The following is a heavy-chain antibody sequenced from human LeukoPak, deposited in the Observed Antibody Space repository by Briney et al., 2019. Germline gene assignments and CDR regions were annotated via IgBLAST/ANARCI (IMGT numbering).Heavy chain of an antibody. CDR2: INHSGST. CDR1: GGSFSGYY. V-gene: IGHV4-34*01. CDR3: ARGPDDAFDI. Sequence: SETLSLTCAVYGGSFSGYYWSWIRQPPGKGLEWIGEINHSGSTNYNPSLKSRVTISVDTSKNQFSLKLSSVTAADTALYYCARGPDDAFDIWGQGTMVTVSS. J-gene: IGHJ3*02.